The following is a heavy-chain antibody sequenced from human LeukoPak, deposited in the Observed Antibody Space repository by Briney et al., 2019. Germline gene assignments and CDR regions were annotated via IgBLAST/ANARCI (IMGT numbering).Heavy chain of an antibody. CDR2: IHFSGAN. CDR3: ARQDSSGWYGSFDY. J-gene: IGHJ4*02. CDR1: GGSISSGSYY. Sequence: PSETLSLTCTVSGGSISSGSYYWGWIRQPPGKGLEWIGSIHFSGANYYNPSLKSRVTISVDTSKNQFSLTLSSLTAADTAVYYCARQDSSGWYGSFDYWGQGILVTASS. D-gene: IGHD6-19*01. V-gene: IGHV4-39*01.